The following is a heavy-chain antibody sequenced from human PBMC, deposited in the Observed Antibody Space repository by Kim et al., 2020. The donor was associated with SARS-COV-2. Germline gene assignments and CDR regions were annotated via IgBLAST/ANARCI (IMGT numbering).Heavy chain of an antibody. D-gene: IGHD3-3*01. CDR3: ARHSSGYYTSYYFDY. Sequence: PSLKSRVTISVDTSNNQFSLKLSSVTDADTAVYYCARHSSGYYTSYYFDYWGQGTLVSVSS. V-gene: IGHV4-39*01. J-gene: IGHJ4*02.